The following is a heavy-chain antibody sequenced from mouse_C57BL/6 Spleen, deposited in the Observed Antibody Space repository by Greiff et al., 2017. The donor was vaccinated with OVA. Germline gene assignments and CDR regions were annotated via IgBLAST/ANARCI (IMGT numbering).Heavy chain of an antibody. CDR2: INPGSGGT. V-gene: IGHV1-54*01. J-gene: IGHJ4*01. CDR3: ARRNYAMDY. Sequence: QVQLKESGAELVRPGTSVKVSCKASGYAFTNYLIEWVKQRPGQGLEWIGVINPGSGGTNYNEKFKGKATLTADKSSSTAYMQLSSLTSEDSAVYFCARRNYAMDYWGQGTSVTVSS. CDR1: GYAFTNYL.